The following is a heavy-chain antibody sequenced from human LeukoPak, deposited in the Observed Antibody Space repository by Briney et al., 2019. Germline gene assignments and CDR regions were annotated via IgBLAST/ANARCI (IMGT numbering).Heavy chain of an antibody. J-gene: IGHJ4*02. CDR2: VNADGGNT. D-gene: IGHD1-14*01. Sequence: AGSLRLSCAASGFTFDTYRMSWFRQAPGKGLAWVSTVNADGGNTYYADSVKGRFTISRDNSKSTLILQMNSLRVEDTALYYCTKRVKYGGTWDHFADWGQGTLVTVSS. CDR1: GFTFDTYR. CDR3: TKRVKYGGTWDHFAD. V-gene: IGHV3-23*01.